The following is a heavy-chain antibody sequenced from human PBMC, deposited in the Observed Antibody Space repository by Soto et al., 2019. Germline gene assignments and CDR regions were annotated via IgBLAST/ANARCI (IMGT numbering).Heavy chain of an antibody. J-gene: IGHJ3*02. CDR3: ARNDALDI. CDR2: IYYSGST. CDR1: GGSISSSSYY. Sequence: SETLSLTCTVSGGSISSSSYYWGWIRQPPGKGLEWIGSIYYSGSTYYNPSLKSRVTISVDTSTSTVYMELSSLRSEDTAVYYCARNDALDIWGQGTMVTVSS. V-gene: IGHV4-39*07.